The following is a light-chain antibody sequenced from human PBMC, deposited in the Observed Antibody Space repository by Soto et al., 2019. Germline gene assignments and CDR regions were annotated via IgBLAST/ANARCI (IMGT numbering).Light chain of an antibody. CDR3: QQNGSSGT. Sequence: EIVLTQSPGTLSLSPGERATLSCRASQSVSNNYLAWYQQKPGQAPGLLIYGASNRATGIPDRFSGSGSGTDFTLTISRLEPEDFAVYYCQQNGSSGTFGQGTKVEIK. J-gene: IGKJ1*01. CDR2: GAS. CDR1: QSVSNNY. V-gene: IGKV3-20*01.